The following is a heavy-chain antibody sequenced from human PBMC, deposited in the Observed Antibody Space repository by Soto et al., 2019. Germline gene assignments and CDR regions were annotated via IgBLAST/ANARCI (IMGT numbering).Heavy chain of an antibody. CDR2: INPNSGGT. D-gene: IGHD6-13*01. Sequence: ASVKVSCKASGYTFTGYYMHWVRQAPGQGLEWMGWINPNSGGTNYAQKFQGWVTMTRDTSISTAYMELSRLRSDDTAVYYCARAPTPQQLTEGGAFDIWGQGTMVTVSS. V-gene: IGHV1-2*04. CDR3: ARAPTPQQLTEGGAFDI. J-gene: IGHJ3*02. CDR1: GYTFTGYY.